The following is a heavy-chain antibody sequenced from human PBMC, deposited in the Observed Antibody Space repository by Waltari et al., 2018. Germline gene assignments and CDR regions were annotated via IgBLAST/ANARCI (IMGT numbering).Heavy chain of an antibody. CDR3: ARGAGHYKPFDF. D-gene: IGHD4-4*01. Sequence: QLQLQESGPGLVKPSETLSLVCTVSGVSISSSSYYWGWIRQPPGKGLGWIANIYYDGYSYDNSSHQSRRTISRDTPKNQFSLKLTSVTAAATAWYYCARGAGHYKPFDFWGQGTLVAVSS. CDR1: GVSISSSSYY. V-gene: IGHV4-39*07. J-gene: IGHJ4*02. CDR2: IYYDGYS.